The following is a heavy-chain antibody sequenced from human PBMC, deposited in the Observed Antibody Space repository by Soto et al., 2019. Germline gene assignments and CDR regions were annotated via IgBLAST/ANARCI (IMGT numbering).Heavy chain of an antibody. V-gene: IGHV3-23*01. Sequence: EMHLLESGGGLVQLGGSLRLSCVGSEFTISNYAMNWVRQAPGEGPEWVSLISSSGGTTYYADSVKGRFSISRDNSKNTLYLQMNSLRVEDTAIYYCAKDIQGRGATTGDDAFDIWGQGTMVTVSS. CDR2: ISSSGGTT. CDR1: EFTISNYA. CDR3: AKDIQGRGATTGDDAFDI. J-gene: IGHJ3*02. D-gene: IGHD1-1*01.